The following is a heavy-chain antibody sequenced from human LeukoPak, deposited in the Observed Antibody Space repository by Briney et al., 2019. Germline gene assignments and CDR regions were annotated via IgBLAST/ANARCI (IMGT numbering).Heavy chain of an antibody. CDR1: GGSISSGSYY. Sequence: SETLSLTCTVSGGSISSGSYYWSWIRQPAGKGLEWIGRIYTSGSTNYNPSLKSRVTISVDTSKNQFSLKLSSVTAADTAVYYCARASYSGYEAQLDYWGQGTLVTVSS. CDR2: IYTSGST. J-gene: IGHJ4*02. CDR3: ARASYSGYEAQLDY. D-gene: IGHD5-12*01. V-gene: IGHV4-61*02.